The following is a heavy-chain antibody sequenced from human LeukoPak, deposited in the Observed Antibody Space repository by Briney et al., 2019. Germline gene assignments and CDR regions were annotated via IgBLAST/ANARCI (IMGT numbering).Heavy chain of an antibody. Sequence: GGSLRLSCAASGFTFSSYDMHWVSQATGKGLEWVSAIGTAGDTYYPGSVKGRFTISRENAKNSLYLQMNSLRAEDTALYYCARVHYGDYGSDYWGQGTLVTVSS. CDR3: ARVHYGDYGSDY. J-gene: IGHJ4*02. V-gene: IGHV3-13*01. CDR1: GFTFSSYD. CDR2: IGTAGDT. D-gene: IGHD4-17*01.